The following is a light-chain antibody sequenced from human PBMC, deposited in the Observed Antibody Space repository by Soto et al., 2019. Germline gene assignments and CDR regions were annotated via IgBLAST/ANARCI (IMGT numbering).Light chain of an antibody. J-gene: IGLJ1*01. Sequence: MSTQPPLVSGAPGQRVTISCTGSSSNIGAGYDVHWYQQLPGTAPKLVIYGNSNRPSGVPDRFSGSKSGTSASLAITGLQAEDEADYYCQSYDSSLSAFYVFGTGTKVT. CDR2: GNS. CDR3: QSYDSSLSAFYV. CDR1: SSNIGAGYD. V-gene: IGLV1-40*01.